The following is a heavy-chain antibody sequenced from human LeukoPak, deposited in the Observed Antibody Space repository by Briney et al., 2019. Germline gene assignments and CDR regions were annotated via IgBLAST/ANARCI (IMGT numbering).Heavy chain of an antibody. V-gene: IGHV1-2*02. CDR3: ARDLFNWNDGLDY. J-gene: IGHJ4*02. CDR1: GYTFTGYY. CDR2: INPNSGGT. D-gene: IGHD1-1*01. Sequence: ASVKVSCKASGYTFTGYYMHWVRQAPGQGLEWMGWINPNSGGTSYAQKFQGRVTTTRDTSISTAYMELSRLRSDDTAVYYCARDLFNWNDGLDYWGQGTLVTVSS.